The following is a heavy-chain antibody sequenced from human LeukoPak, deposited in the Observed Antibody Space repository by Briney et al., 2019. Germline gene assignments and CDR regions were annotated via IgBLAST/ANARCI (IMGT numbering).Heavy chain of an antibody. CDR3: AKDIRYYDSSGNFDY. CDR1: GFTFDDYA. CDR2: ISWNSGSI. D-gene: IGHD3-22*01. V-gene: IGHV3-9*01. Sequence: PGRSLRLSCAASGFTFDDYAMHWVRQAPGKGLEWVSGISWNSGSIGYADSVKGRFTISRDNAKNSLYLQMDSLRAEDTALYYCAKDIRYYDSSGNFDYWGQGTLVTVSS. J-gene: IGHJ4*02.